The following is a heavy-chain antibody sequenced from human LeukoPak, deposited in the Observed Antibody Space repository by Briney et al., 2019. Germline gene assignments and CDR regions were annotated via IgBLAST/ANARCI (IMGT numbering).Heavy chain of an antibody. CDR2: INSDGSST. Sequence: GGSLRLSCAASGFTFSSYWMHWVRQAPGKGLVWVSGINSDGSSTSYADSVKGRFTISRDNAKNRLYLQMNSLRDEDTAVYYCASSNYDSSGYYFGDAFDIWGQGTMVTVSS. CDR3: ASSNYDSSGYYFGDAFDI. J-gene: IGHJ3*02. V-gene: IGHV3-74*01. D-gene: IGHD3-22*01. CDR1: GFTFSSYW.